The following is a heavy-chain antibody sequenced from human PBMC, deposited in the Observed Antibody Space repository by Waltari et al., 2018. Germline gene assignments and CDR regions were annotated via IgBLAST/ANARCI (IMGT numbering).Heavy chain of an antibody. J-gene: IGHJ4*02. CDR2: IYHSGST. Sequence: QVQLQESGPGLVKPSETLSLTCAVSGYSISSGYSWGWIRQPPGKGLEWIGSIYHSGSTYYNPSLKSRVTISVDTSKNQFSLKLSSVTAADTAVYYCARESDYGDYGGYGYWGQGTLVTVSS. V-gene: IGHV4-38-2*02. D-gene: IGHD4-17*01. CDR1: GYSISSGYS. CDR3: ARESDYGDYGGYGY.